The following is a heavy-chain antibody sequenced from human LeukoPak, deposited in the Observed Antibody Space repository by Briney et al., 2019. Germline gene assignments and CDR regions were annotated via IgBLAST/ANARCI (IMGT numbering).Heavy chain of an antibody. Sequence: SETLSLTCTVSGGSISSGGYYWSWIRQHPGKGLEWVGYIYYSGSTYYNPSLKSRVTISVDTSKNQFSLKLSSVTAAATAVYYCARTRRGSSGRQGWFDPWGQGTLVTVSS. D-gene: IGHD6-19*01. V-gene: IGHV4-31*03. CDR1: GGSISSGGYY. J-gene: IGHJ5*02. CDR2: IYYSGST. CDR3: ARTRRGSSGRQGWFDP.